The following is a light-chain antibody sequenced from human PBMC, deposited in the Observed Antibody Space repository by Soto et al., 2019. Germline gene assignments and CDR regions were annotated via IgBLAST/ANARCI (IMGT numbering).Light chain of an antibody. V-gene: IGKV3-20*01. Sequence: IGVTQSPATLSVSPGERATLSCRASQSVSSNLAWYQQKPGQAPRLLIYGASTRATGIPDRFSGSGSGTDFTLTISRLEPEDFAVYYCQQYGGSPRTFAQGTKVDIK. CDR2: GAS. CDR1: QSVSSN. CDR3: QQYGGSPRT. J-gene: IGKJ1*01.